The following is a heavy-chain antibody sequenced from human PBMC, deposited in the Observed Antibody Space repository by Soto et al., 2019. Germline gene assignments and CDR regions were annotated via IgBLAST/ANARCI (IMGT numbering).Heavy chain of an antibody. D-gene: IGHD2-2*01. CDR1: GGSISSYY. V-gene: IGHV4-59*01. CDR3: ARAVLPATAPFDY. CDR2: IYYSGST. J-gene: IGHJ4*02. Sequence: QVQLQESGPRLVKPSETLSLTCIVSGGSISSYYWSWIRQPPGKGLEWIGYIYYSGSTNYNPSLKSRVTISVDTSKNQFSLKLSSVTAAATAVYYCARAVLPATAPFDYWGQGTLVTFSS.